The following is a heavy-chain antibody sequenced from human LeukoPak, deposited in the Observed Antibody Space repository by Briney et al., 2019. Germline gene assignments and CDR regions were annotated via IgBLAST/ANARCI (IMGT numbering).Heavy chain of an antibody. J-gene: IGHJ4*02. V-gene: IGHV4-31*03. D-gene: IGHD6-19*01. Sequence: PSETLSLTCTVSGGSISSGGYYYTCIRQHPGKGLEYIGYIYYSGSTYYNSSLKSRVAMSVDTSKSQFSLKLSSVTAADTAVYYCARDRSSGWFDYWGQGTLVTVSS. CDR2: IYYSGST. CDR1: GGSISSGGYY. CDR3: ARDRSSGWFDY.